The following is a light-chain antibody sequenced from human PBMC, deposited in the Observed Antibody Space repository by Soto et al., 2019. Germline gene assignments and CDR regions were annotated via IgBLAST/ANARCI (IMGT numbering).Light chain of an antibody. CDR2: DAS. CDR1: SW. V-gene: IGKV1-5*01. CDR3: QHFYTYPYM. Sequence: SWLTWYQQKPGKVPKLLIYDASHLTSGVPSRFSGSGSGTEFTLSISSLQPDDFATYYCQHFYTYPYMFGQGTKVDIK. J-gene: IGKJ1*01.